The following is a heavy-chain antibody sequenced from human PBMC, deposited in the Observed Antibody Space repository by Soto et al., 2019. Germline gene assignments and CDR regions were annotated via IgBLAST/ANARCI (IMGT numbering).Heavy chain of an antibody. Sequence: PSETLSLTCAVYGGSFSGYYWSWIRQPPGKGLEWIGEINHSGSTNYNPSLKSRVTISVDTSKNQFSLKLSSVTAADTAVYYCAREDIVVVVAAVPREYYYYGMDVWGQGTTVTVSS. J-gene: IGHJ6*02. D-gene: IGHD2-15*01. V-gene: IGHV4-34*01. CDR1: GGSFSGYY. CDR2: INHSGST. CDR3: AREDIVVVVAAVPREYYYYGMDV.